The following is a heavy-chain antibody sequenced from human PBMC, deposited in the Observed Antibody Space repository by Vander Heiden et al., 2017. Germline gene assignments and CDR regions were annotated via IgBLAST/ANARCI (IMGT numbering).Heavy chain of an antibody. J-gene: IGHJ6*02. V-gene: IGHV3-15*07. CDR1: GFTCSNAW. Sequence: EVQLVESGGGLVKPGGSLRLSCAASGFTCSNAWMNWVRQAPGKGLEWVGRIKSKTDGGTTDYAAPVKGRFTISRDDSKNTLYLQMNSLKTEDTAVYYCTSPGAYCSGGSCYSHYYYYGMDVWGQGTTVTVSS. CDR2: IKSKTDGGTT. D-gene: IGHD2-15*01. CDR3: TSPGAYCSGGSCYSHYYYYGMDV.